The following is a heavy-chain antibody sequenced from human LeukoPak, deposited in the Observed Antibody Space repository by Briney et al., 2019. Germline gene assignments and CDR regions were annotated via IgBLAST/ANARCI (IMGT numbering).Heavy chain of an antibody. V-gene: IGHV3-30*03. CDR1: GFTFSNYG. D-gene: IGHD1-26*01. CDR3: ARVRVGVTNYFDY. Sequence: GGSLRLSCAASGFTFSNYGIHWVRQAPGKGLEWVSGITNDGSNKDYADSVKGRFIISRDNSKNTLYLQMNSLRAEDTVVYYCARVRVGVTNYFDYWGRGTLVTVSS. J-gene: IGHJ4*02. CDR2: ITNDGSNK.